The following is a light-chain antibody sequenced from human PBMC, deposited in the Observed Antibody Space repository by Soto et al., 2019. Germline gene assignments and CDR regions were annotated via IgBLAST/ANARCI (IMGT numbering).Light chain of an antibody. CDR1: QSIRSK. Sequence: EIVMTQSPATLSVSPGERATLSCRASQSIRSKLAWYQQKPGQAPRLLIYGASTRATGIPARFSGSGSGTEFTLTISSLQSEDFAVYYCQQYNNWPVTFGGGTKWIS. J-gene: IGKJ4*01. V-gene: IGKV3-15*01. CDR2: GAS. CDR3: QQYNNWPVT.